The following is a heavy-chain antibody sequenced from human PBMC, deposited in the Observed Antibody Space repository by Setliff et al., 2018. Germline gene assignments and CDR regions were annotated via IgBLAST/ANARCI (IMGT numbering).Heavy chain of an antibody. CDR3: ARESAYCSGGSCYFLGVVWFDP. J-gene: IGHJ5*02. CDR2: IYYSGST. CDR1: GGSISSSSYY. V-gene: IGHV4-39*07. Sequence: SETLSLTCTVSGGSISSSSYYWGWIRQPPGKGLEWIGSIYYSGSTYYNPSLKSRVTISVDTSKNQFSLKLSSVTAADTAVYYCARESAYCSGGSCYFLGVVWFDPWGRGTLVTVSS. D-gene: IGHD2-15*01.